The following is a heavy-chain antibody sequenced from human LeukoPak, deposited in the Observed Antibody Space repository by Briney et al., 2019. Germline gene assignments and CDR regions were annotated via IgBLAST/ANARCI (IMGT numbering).Heavy chain of an antibody. V-gene: IGHV4-59*01. J-gene: IGHJ6*04. CDR2: IYYSGST. D-gene: IGHD2-2*01. CDR3: ARDHCSSTSCPDALYYYYGMDV. Sequence: SETLSLTCTVSGGSISSYYWSWIRQPPGKGLEWIGYIYYSGSTNYNPSLKSRVTISVDTSKNQFSLKLSSVTAADTAVYYCARDHCSSTSCPDALYYYYGMDVWGKGTTVTVSS. CDR1: GGSISSYY.